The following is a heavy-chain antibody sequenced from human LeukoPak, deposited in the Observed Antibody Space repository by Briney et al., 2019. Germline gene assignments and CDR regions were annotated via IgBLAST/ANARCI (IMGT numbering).Heavy chain of an antibody. CDR3: ARRRRDGYKRFDF. CDR2: MNPKSGDT. V-gene: IGHV1-8*03. J-gene: IGHJ4*02. D-gene: IGHD5-24*01. CDR1: GYSFTNYD. Sequence: ASVKVSCKASGYSFTNYDINWVRQATGQGLEWMGWMNPKSGDTGYSQKFQGRVFITRDTSINTAYMELSSLGSDDTAVYYCARRRRDGYKRFDFWGQGTLVTVSS.